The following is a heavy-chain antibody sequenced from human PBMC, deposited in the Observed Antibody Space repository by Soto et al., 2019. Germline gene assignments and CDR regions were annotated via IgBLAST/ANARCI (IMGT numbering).Heavy chain of an antibody. D-gene: IGHD6-13*01. CDR2: IYYSGST. Sequence: PSETLSLTCTVSGGSISGSSYYWGWIRQPPGKGLEWIGSIYYSGSTYYNPSLKSRVTISVDTSNNQFSLKLSSVTAADTALYYCARRGLIYSNSWYLFDPWGQGTLVTVSS. CDR3: ARRGLIYSNSWYLFDP. V-gene: IGHV4-39*01. CDR1: GGSISGSSYY. J-gene: IGHJ5*02.